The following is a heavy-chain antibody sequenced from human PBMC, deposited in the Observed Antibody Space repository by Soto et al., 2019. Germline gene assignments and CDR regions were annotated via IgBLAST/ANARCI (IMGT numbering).Heavy chain of an antibody. D-gene: IGHD3-22*01. J-gene: IGHJ6*02. CDR3: ARRLYYDSSGFEGGGMDV. CDR1: GGSISSSSYY. Sequence: SETLSLTCTVSGGSISSSSYYWGWIRQPPGKGLEWIGSIYYSGSTYYNPSLKSRVTISVDTSKDQFSLKLSSVTAADTAVYYCARRLYYDSSGFEGGGMDVWGQGTTVTAP. CDR2: IYYSGST. V-gene: IGHV4-39*01.